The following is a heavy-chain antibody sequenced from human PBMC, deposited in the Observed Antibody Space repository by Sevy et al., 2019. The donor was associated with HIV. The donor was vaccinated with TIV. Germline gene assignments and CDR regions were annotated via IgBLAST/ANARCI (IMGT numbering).Heavy chain of an antibody. CDR2: ISGSGGST. CDR1: GFTFSSYA. V-gene: IGHV3-23*01. CDR3: AKSPKRLPLDY. D-gene: IGHD4-17*01. J-gene: IGHJ4*02. Sequence: GGSLRLSCAASGFTFSSYAMSWVRQAPGKGLEWVSAISGSGGSTYYADSVKGRFTISRDNSKNTLYLQMNSLGAEVTAVYYRAKSPKRLPLDYWGQGTLVTVSS.